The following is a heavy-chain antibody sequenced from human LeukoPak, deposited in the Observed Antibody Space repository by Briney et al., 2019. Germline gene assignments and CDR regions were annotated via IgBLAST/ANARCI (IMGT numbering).Heavy chain of an antibody. CDR2: INPNSGGT. V-gene: IGHV1-2*02. J-gene: IGHJ5*02. D-gene: IGHD4-17*01. CDR1: GYTFIGYY. Sequence: ASVKISCKASGYTFIGYYMHWVRQAPGQGLEWMGWINPNSGGTNYAQKFQGRVTMTRDTSISTAYMELSRLRSDDTAVYYCARDSADYGDDQNWFDPWGQGTLVTVSS. CDR3: ARDSADYGDDQNWFDP.